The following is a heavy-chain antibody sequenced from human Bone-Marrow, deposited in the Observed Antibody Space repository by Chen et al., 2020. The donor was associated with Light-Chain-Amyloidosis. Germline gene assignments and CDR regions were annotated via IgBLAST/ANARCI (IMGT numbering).Heavy chain of an antibody. V-gene: IGHV4-34*01. CDR3: ARGRCGGGSCYTYYYYYGMDV. CDR1: GGSFSGYY. D-gene: IGHD2-15*01. J-gene: IGHJ6*02. Sequence: QVQLQQWGAGLLKPSETRSLTCAVYGGSFSGYYWSWIRQPPGKGLEWIGEINHSGSTNYNPSLKSRVTISVDTSKNQFSLKLSSVTAADTAVYYCARGRCGGGSCYTYYYYYGMDVWGQGTTVTVSS. CDR2: INHSGST.